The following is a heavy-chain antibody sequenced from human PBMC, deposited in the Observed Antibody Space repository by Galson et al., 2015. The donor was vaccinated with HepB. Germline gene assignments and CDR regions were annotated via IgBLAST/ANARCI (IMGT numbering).Heavy chain of an antibody. CDR1: GYTFTSYY. D-gene: IGHD6-13*01. V-gene: IGHV1-46*01. Sequence: SVKVSCKASGYTFTSYYMHWVRQAPGQGLEWMGIINPSGGSTSYAQKFQGRVTMTRDTSTSTVYMELSSLRSEDTAVYYCARDQGHLYSSPTKYYYYMDVWGKGTTVTVSS. J-gene: IGHJ6*03. CDR2: INPSGGST. CDR3: ARDQGHLYSSPTKYYYYMDV.